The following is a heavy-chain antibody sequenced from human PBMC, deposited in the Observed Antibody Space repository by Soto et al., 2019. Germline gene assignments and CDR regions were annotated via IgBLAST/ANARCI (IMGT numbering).Heavy chain of an antibody. J-gene: IGHJ5*02. CDR3: TRDVVTAVAGSVNWFDP. D-gene: IGHD6-19*01. V-gene: IGHV3-33*01. CDR2: IWYDGTKK. CDR1: GFSLRTYG. Sequence: GGSLRLSCAASGFSLRTYGMQWLRRAPGKGLEWVAFIWYDGTKKFYANSVKGRSTISKDNSNNILYLQMSGLRAEDTAVYYCTRDVVTAVAGSVNWFDPWGQGTLVTVSS.